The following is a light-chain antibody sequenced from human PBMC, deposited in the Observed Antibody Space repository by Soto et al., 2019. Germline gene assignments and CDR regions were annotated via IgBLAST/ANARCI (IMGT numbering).Light chain of an antibody. CDR3: QQYISYSVNA. CDR1: LSISGW. V-gene: IGKV1-5*01. CDR2: DAS. J-gene: IGKJ2*01. Sequence: IQMTQSPYTLAASVGVRVTIACRASLSISGWLAGYQQNTGKAPKLLIYDASSLESGVSSRFSGSGSGTEFTLTISRLQPDDFATYYCQQYISYSVNAFGQGTKLEI.